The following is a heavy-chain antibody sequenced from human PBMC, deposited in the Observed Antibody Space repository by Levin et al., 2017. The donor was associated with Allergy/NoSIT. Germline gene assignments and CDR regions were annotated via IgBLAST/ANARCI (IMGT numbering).Heavy chain of an antibody. Sequence: SCVASGFTFSRYGMHWVRQAPGKGLEWVTVISYDGSKKYYADSAKGRFTISRDNAKNTLYLEMNSLRIEDTAIYFCVRDWGDWGQGTLVTVSS. V-gene: IGHV3-30*04. CDR2: ISYDGSKK. CDR3: VRDWGD. J-gene: IGHJ4*02. CDR1: GFTFSRYG. D-gene: IGHD7-27*01.